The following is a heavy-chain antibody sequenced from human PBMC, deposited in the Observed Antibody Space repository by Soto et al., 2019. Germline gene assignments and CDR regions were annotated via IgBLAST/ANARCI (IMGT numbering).Heavy chain of an antibody. CDR3: AKDSDREYFQH. Sequence: EVQLLESGGGLVQPGGSLRLSCAASGFTFSSYAMSWVRQAPEKGLEWVSGISASDGGAYYADSVKGRFTISRDNSENTLYLQMNSLRVEDTAVYYCAKDSDREYFQHWGQGTLVTVSS. V-gene: IGHV3-23*01. J-gene: IGHJ1*01. D-gene: IGHD3-10*01. CDR2: ISASDGGA. CDR1: GFTFSSYA.